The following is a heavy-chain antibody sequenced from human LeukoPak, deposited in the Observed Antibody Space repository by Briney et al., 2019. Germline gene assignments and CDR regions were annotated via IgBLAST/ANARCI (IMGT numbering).Heavy chain of an antibody. J-gene: IGHJ4*02. CDR1: GYTFSSYS. CDR2: ISSSSSTI. V-gene: IGHV3-48*01. D-gene: IGHD3-16*01. CDR3: ARDKGGFDY. Sequence: GGSLRLSCAASGYTFSSYSMNWVRQAPGKGLEWVSYISSSSSTIYYADSVKGRFTISRDNAKNSLYLQMNSLRAEDTAVYYCARDKGGFDYWGQGTLVTVSS.